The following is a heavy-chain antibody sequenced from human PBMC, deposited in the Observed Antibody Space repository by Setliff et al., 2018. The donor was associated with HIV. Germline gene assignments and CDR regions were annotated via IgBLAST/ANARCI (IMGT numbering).Heavy chain of an antibody. D-gene: IGHD2-8*01. CDR3: ARGKVLRGNILYY. CDR2: MNPGSGST. CDR1: GYTFINYD. V-gene: IGHV1-8*02. J-gene: IGHJ4*02. Sequence: ASVKVSCKASGYTFINYDIYWVRQTTGQGLEWMGWMNPGSGSTGYAQKFQGRVTMTRNTSISTAYMDLSSLRSEGTAVYYCARGKVLRGNILYYWGQGTLVTVPQ.